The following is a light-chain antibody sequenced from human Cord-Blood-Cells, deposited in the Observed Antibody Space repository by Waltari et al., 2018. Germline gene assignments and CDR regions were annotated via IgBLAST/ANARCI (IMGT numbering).Light chain of an antibody. CDR2: EVS. Sequence: QSALTQPPSASGSPGQSVTISRTGTSSAGGGHNYVSCYQQHPGQAPKLMIYEVSKRPSGGPDRFSGSKSGNPASLTVSGLQAEDEADYYCSSYAGSNNFNVVFGGGTKLTVL. J-gene: IGLJ2*01. V-gene: IGLV2-8*01. CDR3: SSYAGSNNFNVV. CDR1: SSAGGGHNY.